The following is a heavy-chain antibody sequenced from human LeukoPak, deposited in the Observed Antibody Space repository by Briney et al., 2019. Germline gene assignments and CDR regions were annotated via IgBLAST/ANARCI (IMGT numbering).Heavy chain of an antibody. CDR3: AKVNSSSSQFFDY. D-gene: IGHD6-13*01. CDR1: GFTFSSYA. CDR2: ISYDGSNK. Sequence: PGRSLRLSCAASGFTFSSYAMHWVRQAPGKGLEWVAVISYDGSNKYYADSVKGRFTISRDNSKNTLYLQMNSLRAEDTAVYYCAKVNSSSSQFFDYWGQGTLVTVSS. J-gene: IGHJ4*02. V-gene: IGHV3-30*07.